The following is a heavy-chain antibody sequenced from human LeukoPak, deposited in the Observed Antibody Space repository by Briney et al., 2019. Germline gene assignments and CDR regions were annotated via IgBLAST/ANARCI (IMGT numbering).Heavy chain of an antibody. Sequence: ASVKVSYKASGGTFSSYAISWVRQAPGQGLEWMGGIIPIFGTANYAQKFQGRVTITTDESTSTAYMELSSLRSEDTAVYYCARSITIFGVVSDPLGFDPWGQGTLVTVSS. CDR3: ARSITIFGVVSDPLGFDP. V-gene: IGHV1-69*05. J-gene: IGHJ5*02. D-gene: IGHD3-3*01. CDR1: GGTFSSYA. CDR2: IIPIFGTA.